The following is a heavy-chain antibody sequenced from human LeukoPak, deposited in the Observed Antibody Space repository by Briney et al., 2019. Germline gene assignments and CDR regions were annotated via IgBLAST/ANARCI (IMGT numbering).Heavy chain of an antibody. J-gene: IGHJ4*02. CDR2: ISGSDAGT. Sequence: GGSLRLSCAVSGFTFSSYAMSWVRQAPGKRLEWVSAISGSDAGTYYANSVKGRFTISRDNSRNTLYLQMNSLRAEDTAVYYCAKAPKGSCSGSLCYSLDYWAQGTLVAVSS. CDR1: GFTFSSYA. D-gene: IGHD2-15*01. CDR3: AKAPKGSCSGSLCYSLDY. V-gene: IGHV3-23*01.